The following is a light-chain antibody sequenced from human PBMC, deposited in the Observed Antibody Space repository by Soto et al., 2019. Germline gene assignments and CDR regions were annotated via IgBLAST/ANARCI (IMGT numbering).Light chain of an antibody. J-gene: IGLJ3*02. CDR2: EVR. CDR3: SSYATSRTRPWV. Sequence: QSALTQPASVSGSPGQSITISCTGTSSDVGGYNYVSWYQQHPGEAPKLLIYEVRNRPSGVSHRFSGSKSGNTASLTISGLQAEDESDYYCSSYATSRTRPWVFGGGTKVTVL. V-gene: IGLV2-14*01. CDR1: SSDVGGYNY.